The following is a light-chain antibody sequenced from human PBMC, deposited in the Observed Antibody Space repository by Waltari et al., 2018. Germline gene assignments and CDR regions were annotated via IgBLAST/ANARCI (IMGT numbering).Light chain of an antibody. J-gene: IGKJ4*01. CDR3: QQHYSSPLT. CDR1: QSVFHSSDSKNY. CDR2: WAS. Sequence: DIVMTQSPDSLAVSLGERATIHCQSSQSVFHSSDSKNYLTWYQQKPGQPPKLLIYWASTRQSGVPDRFSGSGSGTDFTLTISSLQAEDVALYYCQQHYSSPLTFGGGTKVEIQ. V-gene: IGKV4-1*01.